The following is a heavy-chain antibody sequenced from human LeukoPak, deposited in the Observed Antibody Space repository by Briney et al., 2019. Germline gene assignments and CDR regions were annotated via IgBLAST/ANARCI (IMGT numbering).Heavy chain of an antibody. V-gene: IGHV3-53*01. CDR2: IYSGGST. D-gene: IGHD3-22*01. CDR3: AREDYYDSSGYLQDY. Sequence: PGGSLRLSCAASGFIVSSNYMSWVRQAPGKGLEWVSVIYSGGSTYYADSVKGRFTISRDNSKNTLYLQMNSLRAEDTAVYYCAREDYYDSSGYLQDYWGQGTLVTVSS. CDR1: GFIVSSNY. J-gene: IGHJ4*02.